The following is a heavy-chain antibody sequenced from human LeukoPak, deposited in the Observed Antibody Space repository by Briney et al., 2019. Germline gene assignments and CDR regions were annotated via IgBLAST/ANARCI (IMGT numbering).Heavy chain of an antibody. V-gene: IGHV4-59*01. D-gene: IGHD3/OR15-3a*01. CDR3: ARDDLSRAYGMDV. CDR2: VAYSGST. CDR1: GGSTNSYY. J-gene: IGHJ6*02. Sequence: SSETLSLTCTVSGGSTNSYYWSWIRQSPGKGLEWIGYVAYSGSTNYNPSLKSRVTISVVTSKNQFSLKLSSVTAADTAVYYCARDDLSRAYGMDVWGQGTTVTVSS.